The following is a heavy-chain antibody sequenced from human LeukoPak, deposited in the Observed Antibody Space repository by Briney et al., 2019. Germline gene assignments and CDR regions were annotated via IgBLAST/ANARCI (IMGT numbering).Heavy chain of an antibody. D-gene: IGHD3-22*01. V-gene: IGHV4-34*01. CDR1: GGSFSGYY. CDR3: ARLLDNDISGDPDTFDV. J-gene: IGHJ3*01. Sequence: SETLSLTCAVYGGSFSGYYWSWIRQPPGKGLEWIGEINHSGRTNYNPSLKSRVTISVDTSKNQFSLKLSSVTAADTAVYSCARLLDNDISGDPDTFDVWGQGTTVIVSS. CDR2: INHSGRT.